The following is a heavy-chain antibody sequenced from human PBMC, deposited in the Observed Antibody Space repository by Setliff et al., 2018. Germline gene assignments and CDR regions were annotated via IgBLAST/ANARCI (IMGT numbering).Heavy chain of an antibody. D-gene: IGHD1-26*01. J-gene: IGHJ3*02. Sequence: SETLSLTCTVSGGSISSSSYYWGWIRQPPGKGLEWIGSIYYRGSTYYNPSLKSRVAISIDTSKNQFSLKLNSVTAADTAVYYCARVFSMVGATERRAFDIWGQGTVVTVSS. CDR3: ARVFSMVGATERRAFDI. V-gene: IGHV4-39*07. CDR2: IYYRGST. CDR1: GGSISSSSYY.